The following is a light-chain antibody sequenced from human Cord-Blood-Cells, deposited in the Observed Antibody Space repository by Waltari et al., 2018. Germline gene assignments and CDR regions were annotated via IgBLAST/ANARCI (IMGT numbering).Light chain of an antibody. CDR2: GAS. J-gene: IGKJ2*01. V-gene: IGKV3-15*01. Sequence: EIVMTQSPATLSVSPGERATLSCRASQSVSSNLAWYQQKPGQAPRPLIYGASTRATGIPARFSGSGSGTEFTLTISSLQSEDFAVYYCQQYNNWPPGHTFGQGTKLEIK. CDR3: QQYNNWPPGHT. CDR1: QSVSSN.